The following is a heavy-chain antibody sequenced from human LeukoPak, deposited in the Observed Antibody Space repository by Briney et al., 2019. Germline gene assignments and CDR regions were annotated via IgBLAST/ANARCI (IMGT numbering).Heavy chain of an antibody. Sequence: GGSLRLSCAASGFTFSSYGMHWVRQAPGKGLEWVAVISYDGSNKYYADPVKGRFTISRDNSKNTLYLQMNSLRAEDTAVYYCAKGYSSSWYNYFDYWGQGTLVTVSS. CDR1: GFTFSSYG. D-gene: IGHD6-13*01. J-gene: IGHJ4*02. V-gene: IGHV3-30*18. CDR2: ISYDGSNK. CDR3: AKGYSSSWYNYFDY.